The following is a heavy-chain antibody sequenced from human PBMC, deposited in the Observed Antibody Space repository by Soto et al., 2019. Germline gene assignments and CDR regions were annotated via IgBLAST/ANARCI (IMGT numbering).Heavy chain of an antibody. V-gene: IGHV3-9*01. CDR3: AKDISESGYSYGPSGMDV. CDR2: ISWNSGSI. CDR1: GFTFDDYA. Sequence: EVQLVESGGGLVQPGRSLRLSCAASGFTFDDYAMHWVRQAPGKGLEWVSGISWNSGSIGYADSVKGRFTISRDNAKNSLYLQMNSLRAEDTALYYCAKDISESGYSYGPSGMDVWGQGTTVTVSS. D-gene: IGHD5-18*01. J-gene: IGHJ6*02.